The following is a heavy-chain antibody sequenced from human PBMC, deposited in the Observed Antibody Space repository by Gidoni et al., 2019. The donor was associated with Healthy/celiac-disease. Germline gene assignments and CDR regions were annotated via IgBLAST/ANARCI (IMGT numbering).Heavy chain of an antibody. CDR2: ISYDGSNK. CDR1: GFPFSSYA. Sequence: QVQLVESGGGVVQPGGSLRLSCAASGFPFSSYAMNWVRQAPGKGLGWVAVISYDGSNKYYADAVKGRFTISRDNSKNTLYLQMNSLRAEDTAVYYCARDWDGDAYYYGMDVWGQGTTVTVSS. V-gene: IGHV3-30*01. J-gene: IGHJ6*02. D-gene: IGHD4-17*01. CDR3: ARDWDGDAYYYGMDV.